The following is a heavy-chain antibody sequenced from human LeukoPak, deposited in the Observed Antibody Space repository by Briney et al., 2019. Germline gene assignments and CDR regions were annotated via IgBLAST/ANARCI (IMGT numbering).Heavy chain of an antibody. V-gene: IGHV5-51*01. Sequence: GESLKISCQGSKYTFSSYWIGWVRQMPGKGLEWMGVMYPADSDTRYSPSFQGQVTISADKSISTAYLQWSSLKASDTAMYYCARHDYVWGSYRPFDYWGQGTLVTVSS. CDR1: KYTFSSYW. D-gene: IGHD3-16*02. CDR3: ARHDYVWGSYRPFDY. CDR2: MYPADSDT. J-gene: IGHJ4*02.